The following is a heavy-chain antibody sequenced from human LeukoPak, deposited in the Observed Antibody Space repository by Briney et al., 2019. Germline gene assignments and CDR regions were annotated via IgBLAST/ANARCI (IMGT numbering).Heavy chain of an antibody. Sequence: GRSLRLSCAVSGIPFKKYGMHWVRQAPGKGLEWVATIWHDGSPTMYADSAKGRFTISRDDSKNMLYLQMDSLRAEDTAEYYCVTHYKWDLLVHAFDFWGQGTRVTVSS. CDR1: GIPFKKYG. CDR2: IWHDGSPT. V-gene: IGHV3-33*01. J-gene: IGHJ3*01. CDR3: VTHYKWDLLVHAFDF. D-gene: IGHD1-26*01.